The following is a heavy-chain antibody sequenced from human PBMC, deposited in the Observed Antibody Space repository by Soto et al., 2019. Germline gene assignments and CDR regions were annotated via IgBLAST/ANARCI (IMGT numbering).Heavy chain of an antibody. CDR3: ARERRYYNNITCFYCDT. D-gene: IGHD3-10*01. V-gene: IGHV3-72*01. CDR2: IKNKANSYTT. J-gene: IGHJ4*02. CDR1: GFTFSDHY. Sequence: GGSLRLSCAASGFTFSDHYMDWVRQAPGKGLEWVGRIKNKANSYTTEYAAPVKGRFTISRDDSKNSLYLQMNSLETEDTAVYSCARERRYYNNITCFYCDTWGQGTLFTVSS.